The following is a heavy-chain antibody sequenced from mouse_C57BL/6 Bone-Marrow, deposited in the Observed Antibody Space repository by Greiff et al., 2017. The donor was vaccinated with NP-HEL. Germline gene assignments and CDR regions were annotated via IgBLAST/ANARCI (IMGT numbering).Heavy chain of an antibody. Sequence: QVQLQQPGAELVKPGASVKMSCKASGYTFTSYWITWVKQRPGQGLEWIGDIYPGSGSTNYNEKFKSKATLTVDTSSSTAYMQLSSLTSEDSAVYYCAREVTGTYYFDGWGKGTTLTVSS. CDR2: IYPGSGST. CDR1: GYTFTSYW. D-gene: IGHD4-1*01. J-gene: IGHJ2*01. CDR3: AREVTGTYYFDG. V-gene: IGHV1-55*01.